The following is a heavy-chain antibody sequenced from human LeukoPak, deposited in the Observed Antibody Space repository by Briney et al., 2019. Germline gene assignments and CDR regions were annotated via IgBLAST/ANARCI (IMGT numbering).Heavy chain of an antibody. CDR1: GYSFTSYW. V-gene: IGHV5-51*01. J-gene: IGHJ5*02. Sequence: GESLKISCKGSGYSFTSYWIAWVRQMPGKGLEWMGIIYPGDSDTTYSPSFQGQVTISADKSISTAFLQWSSLKASDTAMYYCATQYLRNNSFDPWGQGTLVTVSS. CDR3: ATQYLRNNSFDP. D-gene: IGHD2-2*01. CDR2: IYPGDSDT.